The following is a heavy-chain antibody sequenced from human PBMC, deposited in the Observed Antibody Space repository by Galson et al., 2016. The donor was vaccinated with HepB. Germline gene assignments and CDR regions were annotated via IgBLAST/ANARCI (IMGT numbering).Heavy chain of an antibody. D-gene: IGHD6-13*01. V-gene: IGHV1-46*01. Sequence: SVKVSCKASGYIFTNYYMHWVRQAPGQGLEWMGIINPSGGSPSYTQKFQGRVTMTRDTSTSTFYMELSSLRSEDTAVYYCARGTLLWDTSSAEAITWFDPWGQGTLVTVSS. CDR2: INPSGGSP. J-gene: IGHJ5*02. CDR3: ARGTLLWDTSSAEAITWFDP. CDR1: GYIFTNYY.